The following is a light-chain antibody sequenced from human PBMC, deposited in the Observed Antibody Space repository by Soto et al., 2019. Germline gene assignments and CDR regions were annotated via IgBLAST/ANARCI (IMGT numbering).Light chain of an antibody. CDR3: QKDNSAPRT. CDR1: QGIIAY. J-gene: IGKJ1*01. V-gene: IGKV1-27*01. CDR2: AAS. Sequence: DIQMTQSPSSLAASVGDRVTITCRASQGIIAYLAWYQQKPGKAPKLLIYAASTLQSGVPSRFSGSGAGTDFTLTISSLQPEDVATYYCQKDNSAPRTFGQGTKVEIK.